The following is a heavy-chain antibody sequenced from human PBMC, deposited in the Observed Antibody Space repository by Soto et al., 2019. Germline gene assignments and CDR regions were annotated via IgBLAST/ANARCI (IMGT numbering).Heavy chain of an antibody. CDR1: AFTFGSYA. D-gene: IGHD1-1*01. CDR2: IRGGGADT. Sequence: GGSLRLSCAASAFTFGSYAMTWVRQAPGKGLEWVSAIRGGGADTYYADSVKGRFTISRDNSKNTLYLQMNSLRAEDTAVYFCAKKANIPTVGTKDWAFDYWGQGTLVTVSS. V-gene: IGHV3-23*01. J-gene: IGHJ4*02. CDR3: AKKANIPTVGTKDWAFDY.